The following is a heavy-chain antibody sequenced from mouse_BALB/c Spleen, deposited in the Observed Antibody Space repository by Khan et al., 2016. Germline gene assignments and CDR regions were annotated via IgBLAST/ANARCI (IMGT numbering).Heavy chain of an antibody. CDR1: GYTFTTAG. D-gene: IGHD2-14*01. Sequence: QIQLVQSGPELKKPGETVRISCKASGYTFTTAGMQWVQKMPGKGLKWIGWINTHSGVPKYAEDLKGRFAFSLETSASTAYLQISNLKNEDTATYFCARSYRYDYAMDYWGQGTSVTVSS. J-gene: IGHJ4*01. V-gene: IGHV9-4*02. CDR2: INTHSGVP. CDR3: ARSYRYDYAMDY.